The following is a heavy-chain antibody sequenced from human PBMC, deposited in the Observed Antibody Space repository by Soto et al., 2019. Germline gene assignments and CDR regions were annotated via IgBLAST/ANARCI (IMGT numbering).Heavy chain of an antibody. Sequence: PSETLSLTCTVSGGSISSSSYYWGWIRQPPGKGLEWIGSIYYSGSTYYNPSLKSRVTMSVDTSQNQSSLKLNSVTAADTAVYYCTTEAYDNSGSLAFDIWGPGTLVTVSS. V-gene: IGHV4-39*07. J-gene: IGHJ3*02. CDR2: IYYSGST. CDR1: GGSISSSSYY. CDR3: TTEAYDNSGSLAFDI. D-gene: IGHD3-22*01.